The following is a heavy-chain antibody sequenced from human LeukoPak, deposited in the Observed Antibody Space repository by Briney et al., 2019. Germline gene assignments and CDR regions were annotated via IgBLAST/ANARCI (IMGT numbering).Heavy chain of an antibody. D-gene: IGHD3-22*01. CDR1: GGTFTSYA. J-gene: IGHJ4*02. CDR2: ISGSGGST. CDR3: AKDSYDSSGYYCDY. Sequence: ASVKVSCKASGGTFTSYAMSWVRQAPGKGLEWVSAISGSGGSTYYADSVKGRFTISRDNSKNTLYLQMNSLRAEDTAVYYCAKDSYDSSGYYCDYWGQGTLVTVSS. V-gene: IGHV3-23*01.